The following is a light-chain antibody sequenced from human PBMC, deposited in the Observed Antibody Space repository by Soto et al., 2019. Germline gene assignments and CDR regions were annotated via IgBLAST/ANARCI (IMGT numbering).Light chain of an antibody. J-gene: IGLJ3*02. CDR2: EGS. V-gene: IGLV2-23*01. CDR3: CSYTSHTTRV. CDR1: STDVGSYNL. Sequence: QSALTQPASVSGSPGQSITISCTGTSTDVGSYNLVSWYQQHPGKAPKLMIYEGSKRPSGVSNRFSGSKSDNTASLTISGLQAEDEADYYCCSYTSHTTRVFGGGTKLTVL.